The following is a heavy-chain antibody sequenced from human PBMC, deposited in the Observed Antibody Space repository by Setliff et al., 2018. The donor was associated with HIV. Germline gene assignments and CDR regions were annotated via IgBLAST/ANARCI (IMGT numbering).Heavy chain of an antibody. Sequence: CTVSGGSLSTDSYYWSWIRQPAGKGLEWIGHVYTSGSTDYNPSLKSRATISVETSKRQFSLNLTSVTAADTAMYFCAIQRGDVDWYLSVVHWGQGKLVTVSS. CDR1: GGSLSTDSYY. V-gene: IGHV4-61*09. CDR3: AIQRGDVDWYLSVVH. J-gene: IGHJ5*02. CDR2: VYTSGST. D-gene: IGHD3-9*01.